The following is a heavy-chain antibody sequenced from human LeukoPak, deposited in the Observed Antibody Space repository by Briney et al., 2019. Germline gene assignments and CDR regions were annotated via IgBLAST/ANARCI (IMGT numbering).Heavy chain of an antibody. D-gene: IGHD3-10*01. V-gene: IGHV4-30-4*07. Sequence: SQTLSLTCAVSGGSISSGAYSWSWIRQPPGKGLEWIGYIYYSGSTYYNPSLKSRVTISVDTSKNQFSLKLSSLTAADTAVYYCARRYYYGSGGIDYWGQGTLVTVSS. CDR3: ARRYYYGSGGIDY. J-gene: IGHJ4*02. CDR1: GGSISSGAYS. CDR2: IYYSGST.